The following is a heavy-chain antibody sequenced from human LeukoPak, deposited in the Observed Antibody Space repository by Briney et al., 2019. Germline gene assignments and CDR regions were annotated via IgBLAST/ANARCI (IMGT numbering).Heavy chain of an antibody. CDR3: AKDRRERPRAAFYY. Sequence: GGSLRLSCAASGFTFDDYAMHWVRQAPGNGLEWVSGISWNSGSIGYAASVKGRFTISRDNAKNSLYLQMNSLRAEDTALYYCAKDRRERPRAAFYYWGQGTLVTVSS. D-gene: IGHD1-26*01. CDR2: ISWNSGSI. V-gene: IGHV3-9*01. CDR1: GFTFDDYA. J-gene: IGHJ4*02.